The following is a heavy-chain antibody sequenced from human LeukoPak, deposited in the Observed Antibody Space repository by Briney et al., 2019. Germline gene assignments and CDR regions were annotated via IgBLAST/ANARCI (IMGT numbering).Heavy chain of an antibody. J-gene: IGHJ4*02. Sequence: SQTLSLTCTVSGGSISSGDYYWSWIRQPPGKGLEWIGYIYYGGSTYYNPSLKSRVTISVDTSKNQFSLKLSSVTAADTAVYYCARTSGYDFWSGYYRSDYWGQGTLVTVSS. CDR1: GGSISSGDYY. CDR2: IYYGGST. D-gene: IGHD3-3*01. V-gene: IGHV4-30-4*08. CDR3: ARTSGYDFWSGYYRSDY.